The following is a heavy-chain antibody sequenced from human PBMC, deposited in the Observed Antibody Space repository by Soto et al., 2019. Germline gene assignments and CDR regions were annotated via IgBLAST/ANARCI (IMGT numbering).Heavy chain of an antibody. CDR2: ISGTGGST. CDR3: AKETESGSYDIDD. V-gene: IGHV3-23*01. Sequence: GGSLRLSCAASGFTFSSYAMDWVRQVPGKGLEWVSAISGTGGSTYYADSVKGRFTISRDSSQNTLYLQMNSLRAEDTAVYYWAKETESGSYDIDDWGQGTQVTVCS. J-gene: IGHJ4*02. CDR1: GFTFSSYA. D-gene: IGHD1-26*01.